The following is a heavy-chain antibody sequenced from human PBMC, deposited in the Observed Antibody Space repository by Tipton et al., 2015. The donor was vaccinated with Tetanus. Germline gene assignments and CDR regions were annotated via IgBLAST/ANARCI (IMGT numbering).Heavy chain of an antibody. D-gene: IGHD3-3*01. V-gene: IGHV3-53*01. CDR2: IYSGGGT. CDR1: GFTVSSNY. CDR3: ARDIGRVGVVNY. Sequence: SLRLSCAASGFTVSSNYMSWVRQAPGKGLEWVSVIYSGGGTYYADSVKGRFTISRDNSKNTLYLQMNSLRAEDAAVYYCARDIGRVGVVNYWGQGTLVTVSS. J-gene: IGHJ4*02.